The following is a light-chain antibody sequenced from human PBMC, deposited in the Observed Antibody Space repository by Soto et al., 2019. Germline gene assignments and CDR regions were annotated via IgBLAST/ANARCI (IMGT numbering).Light chain of an antibody. CDR3: QQYNNWPLT. CDR2: GAT. CDR1: QTVRDN. J-gene: IGKJ4*01. V-gene: IGKV3D-15*01. Sequence: EVVMTQSPATLSVSPGERATLSCRASQTVRDNLGWYQQKPGQPPRLLIYGATTRATGIPARFSGSGSGTEFTLTISSLQSEDFAVYYCQQYNNWPLTFGGGTQVDIK.